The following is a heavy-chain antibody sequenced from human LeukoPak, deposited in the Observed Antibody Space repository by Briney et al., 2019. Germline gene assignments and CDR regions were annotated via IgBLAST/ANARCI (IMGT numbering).Heavy chain of an antibody. CDR2: IYPGGTT. CDR1: GFTVNNYY. Sequence: GGSLRLSCAASGFTVNNYYMHWVRRAPGKGLEWVSIIYPGGTTSYADSVKGRFTISRDNSKNTLYLQVNSLRAEDTAVYYCAKSDSSGSYPLDYWGQGTLVTVSS. V-gene: IGHV3-53*01. CDR3: AKSDSSGSYPLDY. D-gene: IGHD3-10*01. J-gene: IGHJ4*02.